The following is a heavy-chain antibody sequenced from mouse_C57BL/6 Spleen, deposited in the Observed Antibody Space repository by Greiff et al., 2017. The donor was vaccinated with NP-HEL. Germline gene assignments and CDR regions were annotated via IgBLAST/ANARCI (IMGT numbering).Heavy chain of an antibody. Sequence: VQLQQPGAELVMPGASVKLSCKASGYTFTSYWMHWVKQRPGQGLEWIGEIDPSDSYTNYNQKFKGKSTLTVDKSSSTAYMQLSSLTSEDSAVYYWGRGGGPGDFDYWGQGTTLTVSS. J-gene: IGHJ2*01. CDR2: IDPSDSYT. CDR3: GRGGGPGDFDY. V-gene: IGHV1-69*01. CDR1: GYTFTSYW.